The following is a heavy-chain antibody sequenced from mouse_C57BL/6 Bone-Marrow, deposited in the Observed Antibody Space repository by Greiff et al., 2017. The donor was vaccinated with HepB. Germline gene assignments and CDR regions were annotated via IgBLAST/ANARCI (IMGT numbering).Heavy chain of an antibody. V-gene: IGHV3-5*01. Sequence: EVKLQESGPGLVKPSQTVFLTCTVTGISITTGNYRWSWIRQFPGNKLEWIGYIYYSGTITYNPSLTSRTTITRDTPKNQFFLEMNSLTAEDTATYYCARERLRPYYAMDYWGQGTSVTVSS. CDR1: GISITTGNYR. D-gene: IGHD2-4*01. CDR2: IYYSGTI. J-gene: IGHJ4*01. CDR3: ARERLRPYYAMDY.